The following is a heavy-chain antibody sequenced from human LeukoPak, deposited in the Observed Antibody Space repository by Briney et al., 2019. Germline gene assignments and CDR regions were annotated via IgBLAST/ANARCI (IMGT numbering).Heavy chain of an antibody. V-gene: IGHV4-59*08. CDR1: GGSISSYY. D-gene: IGHD2-2*01. J-gene: IGHJ4*02. CDR3: PRRSSRSRPIDY. Sequence: SETLSLTCTVSGGSISSYYWSWIRQPPGKGLEWIGYIYHSGSTNYNPSLKSRVTISVDTSKNQFSLKLSSVTAADTAVYYCPRRSSRSRPIDYWGEGTLVTVSS. CDR2: IYHSGST.